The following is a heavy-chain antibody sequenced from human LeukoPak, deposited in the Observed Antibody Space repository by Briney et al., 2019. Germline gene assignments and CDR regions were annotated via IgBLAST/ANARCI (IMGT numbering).Heavy chain of an antibody. Sequence: SETLSLTCAVYGGSFSGYYWSWIRQPPGKGLEWIGEINHSGSTNYNPSLKSRVTISVDTSKNQFSLKLSSVTAADTAVYYCARQARITGTTTGWFDPWGQGTLVTVSS. V-gene: IGHV4-34*01. CDR3: ARQARITGTTTGWFDP. D-gene: IGHD1-20*01. CDR2: INHSGST. J-gene: IGHJ5*02. CDR1: GGSFSGYY.